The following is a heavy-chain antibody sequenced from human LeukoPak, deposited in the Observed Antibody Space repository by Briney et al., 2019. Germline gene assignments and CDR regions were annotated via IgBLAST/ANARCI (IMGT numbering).Heavy chain of an antibody. CDR1: GFTFGEYA. CDR2: IRSKAYGGTT. Sequence: GGSLRLSCTGSGFTFGEYAVIWVRQAPGRGLEWVGFIRSKAYGGTTEYAASVKGRFTISRDDSKSIAYLQMDSLKTEDTAVYYCTRDYGDYKGDYWGQGTLVTVSS. J-gene: IGHJ4*02. V-gene: IGHV3-49*04. D-gene: IGHD4-17*01. CDR3: TRDYGDYKGDY.